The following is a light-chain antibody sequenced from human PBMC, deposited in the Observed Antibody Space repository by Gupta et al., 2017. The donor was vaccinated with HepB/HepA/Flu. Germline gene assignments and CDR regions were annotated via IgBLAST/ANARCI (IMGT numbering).Light chain of an antibody. CDR3: ATWDSSMNGWV. CDR2: VNN. J-gene: IGLJ3*02. V-gene: IGLV1-51*01. CDR1: SSNIGNTY. Sequence: QSVLTPPPSVSAAALAPVTISCSGNSSNIGNTYVYWSQQVPGTAPKLLIYVNNNRTSGTPDRFSGSRSGTSATLAINGLQAVDEADYYCATWDSSMNGWVFGGGTKLTVL.